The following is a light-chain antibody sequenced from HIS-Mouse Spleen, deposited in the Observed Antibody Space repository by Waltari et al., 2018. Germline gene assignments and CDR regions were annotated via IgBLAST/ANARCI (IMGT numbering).Light chain of an antibody. CDR1: SSDVGCYNY. CDR2: DVS. Sequence: QSALTQPASVSGSPGPSITISCTGTSSDVGCYNYFSWYQQHPGKAPKLMIYDVSNRPSGVSNRFSGSKSGNTASLTISGLQAEDEADYYCSSYTSSSTYVFGTGTKVTVL. CDR3: SSYTSSSTYV. V-gene: IGLV2-14*03. J-gene: IGLJ1*01.